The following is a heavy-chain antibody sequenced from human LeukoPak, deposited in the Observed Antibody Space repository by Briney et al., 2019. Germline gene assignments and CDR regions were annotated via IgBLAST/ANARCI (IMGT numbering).Heavy chain of an antibody. J-gene: IGHJ4*02. CDR3: ARMGIYGDFYYFDY. CDR2: IYYSGST. D-gene: IGHD4-17*01. V-gene: IGHV4-59*12. Sequence: SETLSLTCTVSGGSISSYYWSWIRQPPGKGLEWIGYIYYSGSTNYNPSLKSRVTISVDTSKNQFSLKLSSVTAADTAVYYCARMGIYGDFYYFDYWGQGTLVTVSS. CDR1: GGSISSYY.